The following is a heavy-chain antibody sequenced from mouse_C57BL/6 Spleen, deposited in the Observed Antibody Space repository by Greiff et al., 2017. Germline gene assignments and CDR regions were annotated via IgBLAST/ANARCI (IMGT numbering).Heavy chain of an antibody. V-gene: IGHV1-26*01. J-gene: IGHJ1*03. CDR3: CYYYGSSWYFDV. D-gene: IGHD1-1*01. CDR2: INPNNGGT. CDR1: GYTFTDYY. Sequence: VQLQQSGPELVKPGASVKISCKASGYTFTDYYMNWVKQSHGKSLEWIGDINPNNGGTSYNQKFKGKATLTVDKSSSTAYMELRSLTSEDSAVYYCCYYYGSSWYFDVWGTGTTVTVSS.